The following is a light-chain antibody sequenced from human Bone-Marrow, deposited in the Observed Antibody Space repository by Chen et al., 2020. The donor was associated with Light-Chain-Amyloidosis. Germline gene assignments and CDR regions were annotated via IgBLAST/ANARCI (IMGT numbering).Light chain of an antibody. J-gene: IGLJ3*02. CDR2: DVI. CDR1: SSDVGGYNY. CDR3: QVWDRSSDRPV. V-gene: IGLV2-11*01. Sequence: QSALTQPRSVSGSPGQSVTISCSGTSSDVGGYNYVSWYLQHPGKAPKLIIYDVIKRPSGVPARFSGSKSGNTASLTISRVEAGDEADYYCQVWDRSSDRPVFGGGTKLTVL.